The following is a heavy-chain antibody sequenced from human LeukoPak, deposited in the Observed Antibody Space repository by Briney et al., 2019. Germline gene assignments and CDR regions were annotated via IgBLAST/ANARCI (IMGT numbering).Heavy chain of an antibody. CDR2: IYTSGST. V-gene: IGHV4-61*02. J-gene: IGHJ4*02. D-gene: IGHD3-22*01. Sequence: SETLSLTCTVSGGSISSGSYYWSWIRQPAGKGLEWVGRIYTSGSTNYNPSLKSRVTISVDTSKNQFSLKLTSVTAADTAVYYCAGGYYDSSGYYYGLRYWGQGTLVTVSS. CDR1: GGSISSGSYY. CDR3: AGGYYDSSGYYYGLRY.